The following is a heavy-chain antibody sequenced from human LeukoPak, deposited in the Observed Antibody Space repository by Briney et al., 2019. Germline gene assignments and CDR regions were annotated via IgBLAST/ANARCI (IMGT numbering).Heavy chain of an antibody. CDR3: ARDLGLRPYWFDP. V-gene: IGHV4-39*07. CDR1: GGSISSSSYY. D-gene: IGHD4-17*01. J-gene: IGHJ5*02. Sequence: SQTPSLTCTVSGGSISSSSYYWGWIRQPPGKGLEWIGSIYYSGSTYYNPSLKSRVTISVDTSKNQFSLKLSSVTAADTAVYYCARDLGLRPYWFDPWGQGTLVTVSS. CDR2: IYYSGST.